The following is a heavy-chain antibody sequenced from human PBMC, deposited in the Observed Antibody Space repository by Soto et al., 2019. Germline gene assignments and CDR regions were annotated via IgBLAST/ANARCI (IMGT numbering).Heavy chain of an antibody. V-gene: IGHV3-23*01. CDR3: AKVSQQLVLIYYYYYMDV. CDR1: GFTFSSYA. CDR2: ISGSGGST. Sequence: GGSLRLSCAASGFTFSSYAMSWVRQAPGKGLEWVSAISGSGGSTYYADSVKGRFTISRDNSKNTLYLQMNSLRAEDTAVYYCAKVSQQLVLIYYYYYMDVWGKGTTVTVSS. D-gene: IGHD6-6*01. J-gene: IGHJ6*03.